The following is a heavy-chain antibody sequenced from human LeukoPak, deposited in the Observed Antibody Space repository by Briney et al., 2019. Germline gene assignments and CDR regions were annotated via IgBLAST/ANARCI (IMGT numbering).Heavy chain of an antibody. V-gene: IGHV3-21*01. J-gene: IGHJ4*02. D-gene: IGHD1-26*01. CDR1: GFTFSSYE. CDR3: ARDIVGATGLDY. CDR2: ISSSSSYI. Sequence: PGGSLRLSCAASGFTFSSYEMNWVRQAPGKGLEWVSSISSSSSYIYYADSVKGRFTISRDNAKNSLYLQMNSLRAEDTAVYYCARDIVGATGLDYWGQGTLVTVSS.